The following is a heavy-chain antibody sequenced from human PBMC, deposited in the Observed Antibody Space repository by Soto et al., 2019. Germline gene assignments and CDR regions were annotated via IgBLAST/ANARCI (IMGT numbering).Heavy chain of an antibody. J-gene: IGHJ4*02. CDR2: IIPILGIA. V-gene: IGHV1-69*04. Sequence: SGKVSCKASGCTFRCYTLSWVRQGPGQGLEWMGRIIPILGIANYAQKFQGRVTITADKSTSTAYMELSSLRSEDTAVYYCARESRLRILYYVAYWGQGTLVTVSS. D-gene: IGHD5-12*01. CDR1: GCTFRCYT. CDR3: ARESRLRILYYVAY.